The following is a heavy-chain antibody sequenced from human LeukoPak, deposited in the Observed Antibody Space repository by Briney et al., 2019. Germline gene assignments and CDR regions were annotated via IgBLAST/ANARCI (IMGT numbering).Heavy chain of an antibody. Sequence: GGSLRLSCAASGFTFSSYAMSWVRQAPGKGLEWVSAISGSGGSPYYADSVKGRFTISRDNSKNTLYLQMNSLRAEDTAVYYCAKRQNYDFWSGYETAKYYFDYWGQGTLVTVSS. CDR2: ISGSGGSP. CDR3: AKRQNYDFWSGYETAKYYFDY. CDR1: GFTFSSYA. J-gene: IGHJ4*02. D-gene: IGHD3-3*01. V-gene: IGHV3-23*01.